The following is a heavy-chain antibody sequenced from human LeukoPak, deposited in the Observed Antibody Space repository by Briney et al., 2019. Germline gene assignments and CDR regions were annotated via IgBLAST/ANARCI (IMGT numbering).Heavy chain of an antibody. CDR3: ARDSGMVRGTVDY. Sequence: ASVKVSCKSSGYTFTSYYMYWVRQAPGQGLEWMGIINPSGGSTSCAQKFQGRVTMTRDTSTSTVYMELSSLRSEDTAVYYCARDSGMVRGTVDYWGQGTLVTVSS. D-gene: IGHD3-10*01. J-gene: IGHJ4*02. CDR2: INPSGGST. V-gene: IGHV1-46*01. CDR1: GYTFTSYY.